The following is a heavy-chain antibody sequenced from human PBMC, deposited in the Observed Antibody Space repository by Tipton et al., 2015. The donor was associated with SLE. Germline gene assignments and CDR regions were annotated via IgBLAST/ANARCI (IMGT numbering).Heavy chain of an antibody. Sequence: TLSLTCTVSGGSLSSSSKYWAWIRQPPGKGLAWIWSIYYTGTTTYYNSFLKRRVTMSVDTSKNQFSLRLTSVIAADTAVYYCARLHGYSYGLNWFDPWGQGTLVTVSS. V-gene: IGHV4-39*07. CDR2: IYYTGTTT. D-gene: IGHD5-18*01. CDR3: ARLHGYSYGLNWFDP. CDR1: GGSLSSSSKY. J-gene: IGHJ5*02.